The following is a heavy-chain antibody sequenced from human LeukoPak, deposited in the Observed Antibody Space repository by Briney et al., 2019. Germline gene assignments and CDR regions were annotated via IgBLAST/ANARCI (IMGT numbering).Heavy chain of an antibody. J-gene: IGHJ5*02. V-gene: IGHV4-34*01. D-gene: IGHD2-2*01. CDR3: ASRDCSSTSCSWNWFDP. CDR1: GGPCSGYY. CDR2: INHSGST. Sequence: SETLSLTCAVYGGPCSGYYWSWIRQPPGKGLEWIGEINHSGSTNYNPSLKSRVTISVDTSKNQFSLKLSSVTAADTAVYYCASRDCSSTSCSWNWFDPWGQGTLVTVSS.